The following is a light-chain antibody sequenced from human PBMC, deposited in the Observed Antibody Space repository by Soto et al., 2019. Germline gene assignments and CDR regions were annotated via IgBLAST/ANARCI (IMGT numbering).Light chain of an antibody. Sequence: EIVMTQSPATLSVSPGERATLSCRASQGIGSTLAWYQQKPGQTPKLLIYDASTRATGVPARFSGGGSGTEFTLTISSLQSEDFAVYYCQQYNNWPLTFGGGTKVDIK. V-gene: IGKV3-15*01. J-gene: IGKJ4*01. CDR1: QGIGST. CDR2: DAS. CDR3: QQYNNWPLT.